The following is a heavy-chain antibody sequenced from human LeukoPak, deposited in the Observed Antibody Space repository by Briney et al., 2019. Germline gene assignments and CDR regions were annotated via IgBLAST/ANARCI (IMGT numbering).Heavy chain of an antibody. CDR3: TKVRLLGALDDAFDV. CDR2: IRHDGSNK. CDR1: GFPFSSYA. J-gene: IGHJ3*01. V-gene: IGHV3-30*02. Sequence: GGSLRLSCAASGFPFSSYAMHWVRQAPGKGLEWVAFIRHDGSNKYHSNSVQGRFTISRDNSRNTLYLQLNSLRPEDTAVYYCTKVRLLGALDDAFDVWGQGTMVTVSS. D-gene: IGHD7-27*01.